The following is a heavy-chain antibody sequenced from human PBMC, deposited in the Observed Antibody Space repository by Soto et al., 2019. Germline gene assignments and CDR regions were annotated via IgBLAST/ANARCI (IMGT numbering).Heavy chain of an antibody. CDR1: YEYIRGTIFY. Sequence: SVTLCFTCSFSYEYIRGTIFYLGCQRQPPGKGREWIGNIYYSGSTYYNPSLKSRVTISVDTSKNQFSLKLSSVTAADTAVYYCASRSAGTIFDYWGQGTLVTVSS. CDR3: ASRSAGTIFDY. CDR2: IYYSGST. J-gene: IGHJ4*02. V-gene: IGHV4-39*01.